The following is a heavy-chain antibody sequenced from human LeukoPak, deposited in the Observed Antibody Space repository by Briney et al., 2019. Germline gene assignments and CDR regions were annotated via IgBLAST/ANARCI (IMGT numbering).Heavy chain of an antibody. V-gene: IGHV4-4*02. Sequence: PSGTLSLTCAVSGGSISSSNWWSWVRQPPGKGLEWIGEIYHSGSTNYNPSLKSRVTISVDKSKNQFSLKLSSVIAADTAVYYCARNGWLLDIYYYYGMDVWGQGTTVTVSS. D-gene: IGHD2-15*01. J-gene: IGHJ6*02. CDR2: IYHSGST. CDR1: GGSISSSNW. CDR3: ARNGWLLDIYYYYGMDV.